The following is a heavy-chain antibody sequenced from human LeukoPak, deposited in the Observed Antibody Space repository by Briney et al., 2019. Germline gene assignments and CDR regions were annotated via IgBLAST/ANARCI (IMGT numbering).Heavy chain of an antibody. CDR3: VRGSSDWNGMDV. J-gene: IGHJ6*02. V-gene: IGHV3-7*02. CDR1: GFTFSRNR. Sequence: GESLRLSCADSGFTFSRNRMTWVRQAPGKGLEWVATVEKDGSEKYYVDAVKGRFTISRDNAKNSLYLQMNSLGVEDTAVYYCVRGSSDWNGMDVWGQGTTVTVSS. D-gene: IGHD6-19*01. CDR2: VEKDGSEK.